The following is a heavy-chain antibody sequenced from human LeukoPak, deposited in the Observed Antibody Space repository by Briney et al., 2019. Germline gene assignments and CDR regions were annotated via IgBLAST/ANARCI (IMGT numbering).Heavy chain of an antibody. Sequence: GGSLRLSCAPSGFTPRRYWMSWVRHAPGKGLEWGANIKQGGSEKYYVDPVKGLFTISRDNAKNSLYLQMNILRAEDTAVYYCARDLYASGSYDYWGQGTLVTVAS. CDR1: GFTPRRYW. J-gene: IGHJ4*02. CDR2: IKQGGSEK. V-gene: IGHV3-7*04. D-gene: IGHD3-10*01. CDR3: ARDLYASGSYDY.